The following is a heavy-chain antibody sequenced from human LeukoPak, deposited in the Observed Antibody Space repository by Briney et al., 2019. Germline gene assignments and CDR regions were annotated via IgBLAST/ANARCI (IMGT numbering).Heavy chain of an antibody. CDR2: ISSSSSYI. D-gene: IGHD6-19*01. V-gene: IGHV3-21*01. J-gene: IGHJ3*02. Sequence: PGGSLRLSCAASGFTFSSYSMNWLRQAPGKGREWVSSISSSSSYINYADSVKGRFTISRDNAKNSLYLQMNSLRAEDTAVYYCARDGPPGIAVAGTGDDAFDIWGQGTMVTVSS. CDR3: ARDGPPGIAVAGTGDDAFDI. CDR1: GFTFSSYS.